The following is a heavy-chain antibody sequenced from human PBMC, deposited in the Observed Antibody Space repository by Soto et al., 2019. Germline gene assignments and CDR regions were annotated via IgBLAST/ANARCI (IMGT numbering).Heavy chain of an antibody. Sequence: QVQLVQSGSELKKPGASVKVSCKASGYTFTSYAMNWVRQAPGQGLEWMGWINTNTGNPTYAQGFTGRFVSSLDTSVRPAYLQICSLNVEDAAVSDCARDVGYYDFWSGYYNYHCYLGVWGKGTKVTVSS. CDR2: INTNTGNP. D-gene: IGHD3-3*01. CDR1: GYTFTSYA. CDR3: ARDVGYYDFWSGYYNYHCYLGV. V-gene: IGHV7-4-1*01. J-gene: IGHJ6*03.